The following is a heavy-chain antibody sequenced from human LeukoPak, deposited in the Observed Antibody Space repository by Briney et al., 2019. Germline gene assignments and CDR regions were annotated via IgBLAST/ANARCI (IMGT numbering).Heavy chain of an antibody. CDR1: GFIFSSYG. CDR3: ARDRWYGKGYFDY. V-gene: IGHV3-30*02. J-gene: IGHJ4*02. Sequence: GGSLRLSCAASGFIFSSYGMHWVRQAPDKGLEWVAFTRYDGSRKYYADSVKGRFTISRDNSKNSLYLQMNSLRAEDTAVYYCARDRWYGKGYFDYWGQGTLVTVSS. D-gene: IGHD2-15*01. CDR2: TRYDGSRK.